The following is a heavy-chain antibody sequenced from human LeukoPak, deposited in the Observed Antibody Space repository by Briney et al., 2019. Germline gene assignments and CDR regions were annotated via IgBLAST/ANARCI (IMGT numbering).Heavy chain of an antibody. Sequence: GGSLRLSCAASGFTFSSYAMSWVRQAPGKGLEWVSAISGSGGSTYYADFVKGRFTISRDNSKNTLYLQMNSLRAEDTAVYYCAKDLLRNTAMVTGYYYYYYMDVWGKGTTVTVSS. CDR3: AKDLLRNTAMVTGYYYYYYMDV. CDR1: GFTFSSYA. J-gene: IGHJ6*03. V-gene: IGHV3-23*01. D-gene: IGHD5-18*01. CDR2: ISGSGGST.